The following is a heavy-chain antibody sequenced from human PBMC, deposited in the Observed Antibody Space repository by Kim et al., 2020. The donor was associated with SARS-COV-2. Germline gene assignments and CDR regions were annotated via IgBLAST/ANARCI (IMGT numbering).Heavy chain of an antibody. CDR3: ARKTLNGGTPGGAMGF. CDR1: GYDFGTYW. CDR2: IYPGDSHT. D-gene: IGHD2-15*01. V-gene: IGHV5-51*01. Sequence: GESLKISCKGFGYDFGTYWIGWVRQMPGKGLEWMGIIYPGDSHTTYNPSFQGQVTMSADKAISTAYLQWTSLKASDTAIYFCARKTLNGGTPGGAMGFWGQGTTVTVSS. J-gene: IGHJ6*02.